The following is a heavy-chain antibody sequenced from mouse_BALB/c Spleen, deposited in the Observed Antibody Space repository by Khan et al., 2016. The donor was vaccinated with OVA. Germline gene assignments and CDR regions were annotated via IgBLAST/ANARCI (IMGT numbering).Heavy chain of an antibody. CDR1: GYSFTSYYA. CDR2: ISYSGST. V-gene: IGHV3-2*02. Sequence: EVQLQESGPGLLKPSQSLSLTCTATGYSFTSYYAWNWIRQFPGNILEWMAYISYSGSTTYSPSLRSRISITRDTSKNQFFLQLNYVTTEDTATYDCASGGLLLRYPDVFDYWGQGTTVTVSS. J-gene: IGHJ2*01. D-gene: IGHD1-1*01. CDR3: ASGGLLLRYPDVFDY.